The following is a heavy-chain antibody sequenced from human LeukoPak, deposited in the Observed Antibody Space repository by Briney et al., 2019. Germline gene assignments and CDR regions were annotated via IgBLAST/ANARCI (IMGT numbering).Heavy chain of an antibody. D-gene: IGHD2-21*02. J-gene: IGHJ3*02. CDR3: ARLAYCGGDCHDAFDI. V-gene: IGHV1-18*01. CDR1: GYTFTSYG. Sequence: ASVKVSGKASGYTFTSYGISWVRQAPGQRLEWMGWISAYNGNTNYAQKLQGRVTMTTDTSTSTAYMELRSLRSDDTAVYYCARLAYCGGDCHDAFDIWGQGTMVTVSS. CDR2: ISAYNGNT.